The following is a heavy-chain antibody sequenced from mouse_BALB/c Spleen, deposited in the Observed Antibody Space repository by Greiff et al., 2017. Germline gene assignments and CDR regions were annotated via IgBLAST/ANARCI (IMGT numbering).Heavy chain of an antibody. CDR3: TRLRRSDYFDY. V-gene: IGHV1-69*02. J-gene: IGHJ2*01. CDR2: IYPSDSYT. Sequence: QVQLQQSGAELVRPGASVKLSCKASGYTFTSYWINWVKQRPGQGLEWIGNIYPSDSYTNYNQKFKDKATLTVDKSSSTAYMQLSSPTSEDSAVYYCTRLRRSDYFDYWGQGTTLTVSS. D-gene: IGHD1-1*01. CDR1: GYTFTSYW.